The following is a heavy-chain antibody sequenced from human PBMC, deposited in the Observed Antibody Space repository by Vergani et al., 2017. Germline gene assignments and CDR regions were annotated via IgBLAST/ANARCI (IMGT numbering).Heavy chain of an antibody. D-gene: IGHD6-19*01. V-gene: IGHV3-48*03. CDR3: ARDSSIAVAGTVDY. CDR1: GFTFSSYE. J-gene: IGHJ4*02. CDR2: ISSSGSTI. Sequence: VQLVESGGGLVKPGGSLRLSCAASGFTFSSYEMNWVRQAPGKGLEWVSYISSSGSTIYYADSVKGRFTISRDNAKNSLYLQMNSLRAEDTAVYYCARDSSIAVAGTVDYWGQGTLVTVSS.